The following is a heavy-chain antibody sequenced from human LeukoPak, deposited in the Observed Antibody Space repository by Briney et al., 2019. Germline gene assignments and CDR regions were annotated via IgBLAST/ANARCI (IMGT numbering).Heavy chain of an antibody. J-gene: IGHJ4*02. D-gene: IGHD3-10*01. CDR2: INPDGSVK. CDR3: ARLWRGVTIFDL. V-gene: IGHV3-7*01. Sequence: PGGSLRLSCAASEFTFGAFWMSWVRQAPGKGLEWVATINPDGSVKYYVDSVKGRFTVSRDYAENSLYLQTNSLRTEDTAIYFCARLWRGVTIFDLWGQGTLVTVSS. CDR1: EFTFGAFW.